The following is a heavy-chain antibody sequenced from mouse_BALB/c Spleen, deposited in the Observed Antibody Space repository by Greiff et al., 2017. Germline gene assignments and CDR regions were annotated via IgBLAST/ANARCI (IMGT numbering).Heavy chain of an antibody. V-gene: IGHV5-17*02. CDR1: GFTFSSFG. D-gene: IGHD2-4*01. CDR2: ISSGSSTI. Sequence: DVKLQESGGGLVQPGGSRKLSCAASGFTFSSFGMHWVRQAPEKGLEWVAYISSGSSTIYYADTVKGRFTISRDNPKNTLFLQMTSLRSEDTAMYYCARYYDYDGGFAYWGQGTLVTVSA. CDR3: ARYYDYDGGFAY. J-gene: IGHJ3*01.